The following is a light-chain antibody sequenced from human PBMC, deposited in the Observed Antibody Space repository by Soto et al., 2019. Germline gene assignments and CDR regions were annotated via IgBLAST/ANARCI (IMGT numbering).Light chain of an antibody. CDR3: QQSYSTPQT. J-gene: IGKJ1*01. CDR2: LVS. V-gene: IGKV1-39*01. CDR1: QSISSD. Sequence: DIPMTQSPSSLSASVGDRVTITCRASQSISSDLNWYQQKPGRAPKLLISLVSSLQSGVPSRFSGSGSGTDFTLTINSLQPEDFATYYCQQSYSTPQTFGQGTKVEIK.